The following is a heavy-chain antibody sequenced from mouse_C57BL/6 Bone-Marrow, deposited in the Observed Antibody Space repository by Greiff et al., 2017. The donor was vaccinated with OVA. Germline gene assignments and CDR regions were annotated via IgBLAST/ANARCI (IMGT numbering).Heavy chain of an antibody. CDR2: IDPSDSYT. CDR3: TRSLISTVVATGMDY. CDR1: GYTFTSYW. Sequence: QVQLQQPGAELVRPGTSVKLSCKASGYTFTSYWMNWVKQRPGQGLEWIGVIDPSDSYTNYNQKFKGKATLTVDTSSSTAYMQLSSLTSEDSAVYYCTRSLISTVVATGMDYWGKGPSVTVSS. V-gene: IGHV1-59*01. J-gene: IGHJ4*01. D-gene: IGHD1-1*01.